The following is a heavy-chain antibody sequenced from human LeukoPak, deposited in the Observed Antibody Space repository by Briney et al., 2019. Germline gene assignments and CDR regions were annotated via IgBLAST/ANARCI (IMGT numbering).Heavy chain of an antibody. CDR2: ISGSGDST. CDR1: GFTFSSYA. Sequence: GGSLRLSCAASGFTFSSYAMNWVRQAPGKGLEWVSTISGSGDSTYYADSVKGRFTISRDNSKNTLYLQMSSLRAEDTAVYYCAKRAFGYCTHGVCYFFDYWGQGTLVTVSS. V-gene: IGHV3-23*01. D-gene: IGHD2-8*01. J-gene: IGHJ4*02. CDR3: AKRAFGYCTHGVCYFFDY.